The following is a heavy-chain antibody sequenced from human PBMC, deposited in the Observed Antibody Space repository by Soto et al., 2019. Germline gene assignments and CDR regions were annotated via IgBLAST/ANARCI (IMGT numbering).Heavy chain of an antibody. Sequence: QVQLVQSGAEVKKPGSSVKVSCKASGGTFSSYAISWVRQAPGQGLEWMGGIIPNFGTANYAQKFQGRVTITADEATSPAYMELSSLRSEDTAVYYCASDSRPSLEVSRKYWYCEFRGRGTLVTVSS. V-gene: IGHV1-69*01. CDR2: IIPNFGTA. CDR3: ASDSRPSLEVSRKYWYCEF. CDR1: GGTFSSYA. J-gene: IGHJ2*01. D-gene: IGHD2-21*01.